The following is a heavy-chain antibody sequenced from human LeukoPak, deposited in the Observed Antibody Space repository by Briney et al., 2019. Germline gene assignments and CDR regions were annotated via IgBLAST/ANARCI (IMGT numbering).Heavy chain of an antibody. J-gene: IGHJ4*02. CDR1: GFSISDHY. CDR2: IWYDGSNK. D-gene: IGHD2-2*01. CDR3: ASGSFGDIVVVPAAMHY. Sequence: GGSLRLSCAASGFSISDHYMDWVRQAPGKGLEWVAVIWYDGSNKYYADSVKGRFTISRDNSKNTLYLQMNSLRAEDTAVYYCASGSFGDIVVVPAAMHYWGQGTLVTVSS. V-gene: IGHV3-33*08.